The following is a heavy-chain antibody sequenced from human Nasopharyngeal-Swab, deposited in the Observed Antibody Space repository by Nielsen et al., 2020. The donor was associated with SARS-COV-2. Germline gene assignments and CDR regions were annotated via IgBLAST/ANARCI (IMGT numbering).Heavy chain of an antibody. CDR2: ISGSGTTI. Sequence: GESLKISCAASGFTFSDYYMSWIRQAPGKGLEWVSYISGSGTTIYYADSVKGRFTISRDNAKNSLYLQMNSLRAEDTAVYCCARSSGWYYFDYWGQGTLVTVSS. D-gene: IGHD6-19*01. J-gene: IGHJ4*02. CDR1: GFTFSDYY. CDR3: ARSSGWYYFDY. V-gene: IGHV3-11*01.